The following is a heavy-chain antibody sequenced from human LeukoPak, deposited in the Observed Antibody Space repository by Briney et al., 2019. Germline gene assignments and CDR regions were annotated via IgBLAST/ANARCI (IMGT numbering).Heavy chain of an antibody. CDR1: GFTFSNYL. V-gene: IGHV3-7*01. D-gene: IGHD3-16*02. Sequence: GGSLRLSCAASGFTFSNYLMAWVRQLPGRGLEWVASIKQDGSEKYYVDSVKGRFTISRDDAENSLYLQMNSLRAEDTAIYYCARAGPWGSYRYTFDSWGQGTLLTVSS. CDR2: IKQDGSEK. CDR3: ARAGPWGSYRYTFDS. J-gene: IGHJ4*02.